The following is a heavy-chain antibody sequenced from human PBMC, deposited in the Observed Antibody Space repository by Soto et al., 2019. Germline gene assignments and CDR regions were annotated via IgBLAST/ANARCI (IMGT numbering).Heavy chain of an antibody. CDR2: MYNTGST. D-gene: IGHD2-21*02. J-gene: IGHJ6*02. CDR1: GCSISRYY. CDR3: ARDLWGYCGTDCYPLDV. V-gene: IGHV4-59*01. Sequence: PSDTLSLTCTVSGCSISRYYWSWIRQRPGKGLEWIGYMYNTGSTVYNPPFKSRVTISVDTSKNQFSLKLNSVTAADTAVYYCARDLWGYCGTDCYPLDVWGQGTTVSVSS.